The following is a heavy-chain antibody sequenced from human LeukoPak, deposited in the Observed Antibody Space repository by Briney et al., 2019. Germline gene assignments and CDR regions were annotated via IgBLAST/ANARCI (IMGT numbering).Heavy chain of an antibody. CDR3: AKSLLGSVAYSWYFDL. CDR2: IIDSGGGT. D-gene: IGHD2-15*01. CDR1: GITFSSDG. V-gene: IGHV3-23*01. J-gene: IGHJ2*01. Sequence: PGGSLRLSCAASGITFSSDGMNWVRQVPGKGLEWVSSIIDSGGGTTYADSVKGRFTISRDNSKNTLYLQMNSLRAEDTAVYYCAKSLLGSVAYSWYFDLWGRGTLVTVSS.